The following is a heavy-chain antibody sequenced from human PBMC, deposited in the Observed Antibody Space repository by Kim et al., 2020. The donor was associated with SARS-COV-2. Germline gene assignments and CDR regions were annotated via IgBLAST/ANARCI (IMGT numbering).Heavy chain of an antibody. Sequence: GGSLRLSCAGSRFTFSNAWLSWVRQAPGKGLEWVGRIKSKTDGGTTDYAAPVKGRFTISRDDSKNTLYLQMSSLQSEDTGGYYCTTFPVLGLSAFDIWG. J-gene: IGHJ3*02. CDR3: TTFPVLGLSAFDI. V-gene: IGHV3-15*01. CDR2: IKSKTDGGTT. CDR1: RFTFSNAW. D-gene: IGHD3-10*01.